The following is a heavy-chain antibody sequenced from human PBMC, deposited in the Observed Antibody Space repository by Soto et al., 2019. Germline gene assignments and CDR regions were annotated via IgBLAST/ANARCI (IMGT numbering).Heavy chain of an antibody. Sequence: GASVKVSCKASGYTFTSYYMHWVRLAPGQGLEWMGIINPDGGGTSYAQKFQDKIIMTRDTSTSTVYMEMSSLRSEDTAVYHCAVGGNYLSLDVWGQGTTVTVSS. V-gene: IGHV1-46*01. CDR1: GYTFTSYY. CDR2: INPDGGGT. J-gene: IGHJ6*02. D-gene: IGHD4-4*01. CDR3: AVGGNYLSLDV.